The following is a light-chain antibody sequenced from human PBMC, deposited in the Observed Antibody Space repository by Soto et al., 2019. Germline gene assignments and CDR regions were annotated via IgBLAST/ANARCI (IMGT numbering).Light chain of an antibody. Sequence: DIVMTQSPLSLPVTPREPASISCRSSQSLLHSNGYNYLDWYLQKPGQSPQLLIYLGSNRASGVPERFSGSGSGTDFTLKISRVEAEDVGVYYCMQALQTPYTFGQGTKLEIK. J-gene: IGKJ2*01. CDR2: LGS. CDR1: QSLLHSNGYNY. CDR3: MQALQTPYT. V-gene: IGKV2-28*01.